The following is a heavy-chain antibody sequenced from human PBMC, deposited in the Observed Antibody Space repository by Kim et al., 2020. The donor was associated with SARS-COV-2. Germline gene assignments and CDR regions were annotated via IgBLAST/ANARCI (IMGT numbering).Heavy chain of an antibody. V-gene: IGHV1-69*13. J-gene: IGHJ3*02. CDR3: ARDLYSGYALHLGDAFDI. Sequence: SVKVSCKASGCTFSSYAISWVRQAPGQGLEWMGGIIAFFGTANYARKFQGRVTITADESTSTAYMELSSLRSEDTAVYYCARDLYSGYALHLGDAFDIWGQGTMVTVSS. CDR1: GCTFSSYA. CDR2: IIAFFGTA. D-gene: IGHD5-12*01.